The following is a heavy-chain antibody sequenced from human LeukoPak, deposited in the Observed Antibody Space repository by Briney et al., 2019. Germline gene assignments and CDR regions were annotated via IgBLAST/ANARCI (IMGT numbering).Heavy chain of an antibody. D-gene: IGHD2-21*02. J-gene: IGHJ4*02. CDR1: GFTFSSYS. Sequence: GGSLRLSCAASGFTFSSYSMNWVRQAPGKGLEWVSSISSSSSYIYYADSVKGRFTISRDNAKNSLYLQMNSLRAEDTAVYYCARDLEPEMVTAIGDWGQGTLVTVSS. CDR3: ARDLEPEMVTAIGD. V-gene: IGHV3-21*01. CDR2: ISSSSSYI.